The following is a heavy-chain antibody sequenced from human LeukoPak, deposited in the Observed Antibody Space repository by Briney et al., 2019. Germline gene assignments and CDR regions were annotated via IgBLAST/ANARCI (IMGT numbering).Heavy chain of an antibody. CDR1: GFTFSSYA. Sequence: GGSLRLSCAASGFTFSSYAMSWARQAPGKGLEWASAISGSGGSTYYADSVKGRFTISRDNSKNTLYLQMNSLRAEDTAVYYCAKRYDSSGPFDYWGQGTLVTVSS. CDR3: AKRYDSSGPFDY. D-gene: IGHD3-22*01. CDR2: ISGSGGST. V-gene: IGHV3-23*01. J-gene: IGHJ4*02.